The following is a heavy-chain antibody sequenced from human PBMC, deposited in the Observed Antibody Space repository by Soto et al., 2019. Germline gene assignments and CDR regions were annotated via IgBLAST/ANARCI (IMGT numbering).Heavy chain of an antibody. CDR2: ISSGGTYT. V-gene: IGHV3-74*01. CDR1: GFTLSTYW. CDR3: AKEKDRIFDY. J-gene: IGHJ4*02. Sequence: AGGSLRLSCAASGFTLSTYWMHWVRQVPGKGLVWVSRISSGGTYTNYADSVKGRFTISRDNSKNSLYLQMNSLRTEDSALYYCAKEKDRIFDYWGRGTPVTVSS.